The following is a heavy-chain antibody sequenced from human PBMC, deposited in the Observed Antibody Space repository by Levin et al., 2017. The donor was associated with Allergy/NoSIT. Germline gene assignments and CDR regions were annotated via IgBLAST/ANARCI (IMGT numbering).Heavy chain of an antibody. CDR1: GFNFSSYA. J-gene: IGHJ2*01. Sequence: SGGSLRLSRAASGFNFSSYAMTWVRQAPGRGLEWVSAISGSGSETYYADSVKGRFTISRDTSKNTLYVQMNSLRAEDTAVYYCAKDPYSSSYWYFDLWGRGTLVTVSS. CDR3: AKDPYSSSYWYFDL. D-gene: IGHD6-13*01. V-gene: IGHV3-23*01. CDR2: ISGSGSET.